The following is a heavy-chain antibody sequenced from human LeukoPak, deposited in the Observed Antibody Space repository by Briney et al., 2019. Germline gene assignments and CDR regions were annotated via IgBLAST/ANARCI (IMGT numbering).Heavy chain of an antibody. CDR3: ARDCRLNCARQPGFDS. V-gene: IGHV3-48*02. CDR2: ISSSGSTI. D-gene: IGHD1-1*01. CDR1: RITLSSYS. Sequence: GGSLRLSCVASRITLSSYSMNWVRQAPGKGLEWVSYISSSGSTIYYADSVKGRLTISRDDAKNSLYLQLSSLRDEDTAVYYCARDCRLNCARQPGFDSWGQGTLVTVSS. J-gene: IGHJ5*01.